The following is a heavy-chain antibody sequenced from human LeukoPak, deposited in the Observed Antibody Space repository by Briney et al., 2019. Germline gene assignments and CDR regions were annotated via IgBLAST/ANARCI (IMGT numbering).Heavy chain of an antibody. D-gene: IGHD3-22*01. CDR1: GGSFSGYY. J-gene: IGHJ4*02. V-gene: IGHV4-34*01. Sequence: SETLSLTCAVSGGSFSGYYWTWIRQPPGKGLEWIGEINHSGSANYNPSLKSRVTISLDTSKNQFSLKLSSVTAADTAVYYCARGGIVNLFDYWGQGTLVTVSS. CDR3: ARGGIVNLFDY. CDR2: INHSGSA.